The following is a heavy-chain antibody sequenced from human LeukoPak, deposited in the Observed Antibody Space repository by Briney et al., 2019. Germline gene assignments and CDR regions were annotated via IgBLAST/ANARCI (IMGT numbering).Heavy chain of an antibody. D-gene: IGHD2-8*02. CDR1: GFTFGDYA. CDR2: ISSRSSYI. CDR3: ARDLGDIVLEPPAVYFDL. V-gene: IGHV3-21*01. Sequence: GGSLRLSCTASGFTFGDYAMSWIRQAPGKGLEWVSSISSRSSYIFYADSMKGRFTISRDNAENSLYLQINSLRPDDTAVYYCARDLGDIVLEPPAVYFDLWGRGTLVTVSS. J-gene: IGHJ2*01.